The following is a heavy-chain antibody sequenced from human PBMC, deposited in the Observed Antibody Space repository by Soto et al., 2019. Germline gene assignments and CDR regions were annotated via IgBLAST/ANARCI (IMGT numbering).Heavy chain of an antibody. D-gene: IGHD1-26*01. CDR3: AKAQWELPYYGMDV. V-gene: IGHV3-30*18. CDR2: ISYDGSNK. J-gene: IGHJ6*02. Sequence: PGGSLRLSCAASGFTFSSYGMHWVRQAPGKGLEWVAVISYDGSNKYYADSVKGRFTISRDNSKNTLYLQMNSLRAEDTAVYYCAKAQWELPYYGMDVWGQGTTVTVSS. CDR1: GFTFSSYG.